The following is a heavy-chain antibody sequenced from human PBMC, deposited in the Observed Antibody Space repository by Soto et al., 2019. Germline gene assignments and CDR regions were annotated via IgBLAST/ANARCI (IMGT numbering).Heavy chain of an antibody. CDR2: IYHSGST. CDR3: ARVSGSYYYGMDV. Sequence: SETLSLTCAVSGGSISSSNWWSWVRQPPGKGLEWIGEIYHSGSTNYNPSLKSRVTISVGKSKNQFSLKLSSVTAADTAVYYCARVSGSYYYGMDVWGQGTTVTVSS. J-gene: IGHJ6*02. V-gene: IGHV4-4*02. D-gene: IGHD1-26*01. CDR1: GGSISSSNW.